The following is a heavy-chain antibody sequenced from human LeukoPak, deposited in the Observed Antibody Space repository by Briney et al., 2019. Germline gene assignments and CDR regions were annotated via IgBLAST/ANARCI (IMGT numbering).Heavy chain of an antibody. CDR1: GYAFTCYY. Sequence: GASVKVSFKASGYAFTCYYLGWVRQAPGQGLEWMGQISSKCGGKNYAHKFQGRVTMTRDTSISTAYMELSRLTSDDTAVYYCAREPMVRDFNWFDPWGQGTLVTVSS. J-gene: IGHJ5*02. CDR3: AREPMVRDFNWFDP. V-gene: IGHV1-2*06. CDR2: ISSKCGGK. D-gene: IGHD3-10*01.